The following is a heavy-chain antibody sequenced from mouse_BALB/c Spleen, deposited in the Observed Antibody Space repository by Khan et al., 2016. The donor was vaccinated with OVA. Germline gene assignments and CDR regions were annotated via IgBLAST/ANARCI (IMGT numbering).Heavy chain of an antibody. J-gene: IGHJ4*01. V-gene: IGHV2-6-4*01. Sequence: VQLQESGPGLVAPSQSLSITCSVSGFSLSRYNIYWVRQPPGKGLEWLGMIWGGGGTDYNSTLKSRLTISKDNSESQVFLKMNSLQTDDTAMYYCARAYYRFDGYYAMDYWGQGTSVTVSS. CDR1: GFSLSRYN. CDR3: ARAYYRFDGYYAMDY. D-gene: IGHD2-14*01. CDR2: IWGGGGT.